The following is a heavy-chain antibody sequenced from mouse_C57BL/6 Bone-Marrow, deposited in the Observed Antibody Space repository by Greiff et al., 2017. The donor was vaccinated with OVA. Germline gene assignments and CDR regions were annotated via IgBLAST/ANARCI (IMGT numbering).Heavy chain of an antibody. CDR3: AREGVYYDYDVGWYFDV. V-gene: IGHV1-81*01. CDR2: IYPRSGNT. CDR1: GYTFTSYG. D-gene: IGHD2-4*01. J-gene: IGHJ1*03. Sequence: VKLQESGAELARPGASVKLSCKASGYTFTSYGISWVKQRTGQGLEWIGEIYPRSGNTYYNEQFKGKATLTADKSSSTAYMELRSLTSEYSAVYFCAREGVYYDYDVGWYFDVWGTGTTVTVSS.